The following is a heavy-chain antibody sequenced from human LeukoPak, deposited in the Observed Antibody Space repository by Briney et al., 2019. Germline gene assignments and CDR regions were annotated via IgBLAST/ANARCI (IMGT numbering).Heavy chain of an antibody. V-gene: IGHV3-64*01. CDR1: GFTSSSYA. CDR3: AKSWGYTRPYYNYMDV. D-gene: IGHD3-16*02. Sequence: GGSLRLSCAASGFTSSSYAMHWVRQAPGKGLEYVSAISSNGGSTYYANSVKGRFTISRDNSENTLSLQMNGLRPEDTAVYYCAKSWGYTRPYYNYMDVWGKGTTVTVSS. J-gene: IGHJ6*03. CDR2: ISSNGGST.